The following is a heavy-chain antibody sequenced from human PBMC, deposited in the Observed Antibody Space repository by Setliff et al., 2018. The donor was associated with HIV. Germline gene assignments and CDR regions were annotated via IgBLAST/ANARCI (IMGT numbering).Heavy chain of an antibody. CDR2: INPNTGNT. D-gene: IGHD6-13*01. CDR3: ARRSHSVGTSWPFDH. CDR1: GYTFMNFA. V-gene: IGHV7-4-1*02. J-gene: IGHJ4*02. Sequence: ASVKVSCKASGYTFMNFAMHWVRQAPGQGLEWMGWINPNTGNTTYAQGFTGRFVFSVDTAVSTAYLQISSLEAQDTGVYYCARRSHSVGTSWPFDHWCQGTQVTVSS.